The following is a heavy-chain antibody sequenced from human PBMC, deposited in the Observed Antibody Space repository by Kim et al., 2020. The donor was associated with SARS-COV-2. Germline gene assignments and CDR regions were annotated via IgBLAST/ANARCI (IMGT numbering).Heavy chain of an antibody. CDR3: ARGWNGDQYGMDV. CDR2: INQYESEK. J-gene: IGHJ6*02. Sequence: GGSLRLSCAASGFTFSTYFMSWVRQAPGKGLEWVANINQYESEKYNVDSVKGRFTVPRNNAKNSLYLQMNSLRADDTAVYYCARGWNGDQYGMDVWGQGTAVTVSS. V-gene: IGHV3-7*01. CDR1: GFTFSTYF. D-gene: IGHD1-1*01.